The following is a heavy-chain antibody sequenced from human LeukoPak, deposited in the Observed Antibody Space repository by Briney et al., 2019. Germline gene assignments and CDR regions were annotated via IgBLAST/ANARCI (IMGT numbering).Heavy chain of an antibody. D-gene: IGHD1/OR15-1a*01. V-gene: IGHV4-59*01. CDR1: GGSMSRYY. J-gene: IGHJ6*02. Sequence: SETLSLTCTVSGGSMSRYYWSWIRQPPGKGLEWIGYMYYSGSTDYNPSLRSRVTMSADTSKNQFSLKLGPVTAADTAVYYCARTEQSKRYRYYYGMDVWGQGTTVTVSS. CDR2: MYYSGST. CDR3: ARTEQSKRYRYYYGMDV.